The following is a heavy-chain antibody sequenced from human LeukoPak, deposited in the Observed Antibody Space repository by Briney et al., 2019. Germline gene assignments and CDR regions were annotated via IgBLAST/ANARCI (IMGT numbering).Heavy chain of an antibody. CDR1: GYTFTSYD. CDR3: ARGLYGDYVYYYYYMDV. Sequence: ASVKVSCKASGYTFTSYDINWVRQATGQGLEWMGWMNPNSGNTGYAQKFQGRVTMTRNTSISTAYMELSRLRSEDTAVYYCARGLYGDYVYYYYYMDVWGKGTTVTISS. CDR2: MNPNSGNT. J-gene: IGHJ6*03. V-gene: IGHV1-8*01. D-gene: IGHD4-17*01.